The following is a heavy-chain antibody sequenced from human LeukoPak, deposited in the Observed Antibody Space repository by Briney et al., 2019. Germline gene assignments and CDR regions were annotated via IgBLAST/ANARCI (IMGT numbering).Heavy chain of an antibody. V-gene: IGHV1-2*02. J-gene: IGHJ6*04. Sequence: ASVKVSYKASGYTFTGYYIHWVRQAPGQGLEWMGWINPNSGGTNYAQKFQGRVTMTRDTSISTAYMELSRLRSDDTAVYYCARRKFCSGGSCYSASPMDVWGKGTTVTVSS. CDR3: ARRKFCSGGSCYSASPMDV. CDR2: INPNSGGT. CDR1: GYTFTGYY. D-gene: IGHD2-15*01.